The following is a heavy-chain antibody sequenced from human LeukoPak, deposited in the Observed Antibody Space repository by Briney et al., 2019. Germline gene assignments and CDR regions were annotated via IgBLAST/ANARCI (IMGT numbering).Heavy chain of an antibody. Sequence: ETLSLTCTVSGGSISSSIYSWGWIRQAPGKGLEWVSSISGSGGGTYYADSVKGRFTISRDNSENTLYLQMDSLRAEDTAVFYCARRAGSFHFDYWGQGTLVAVSS. CDR3: ARRAGSFHFDY. CDR1: GGSISSSIYS. J-gene: IGHJ4*02. V-gene: IGHV3-23*01. D-gene: IGHD6-6*01. CDR2: ISGSGGGT.